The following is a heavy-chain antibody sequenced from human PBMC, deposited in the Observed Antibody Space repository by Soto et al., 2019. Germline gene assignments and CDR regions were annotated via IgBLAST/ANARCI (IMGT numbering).Heavy chain of an antibody. Sequence: GRSLRFSCALSGFTFSNYAMAWVRHASGKGMGWGPSIRADGSTTHYADSVKGRFTVSRDNSKNRLYLDMKSLRADDTSLYYCVSDSNGYFYWLGSYWRQGTPVTVSS. V-gene: IGHV3-23*01. J-gene: IGHJ4*02. CDR2: IRADGSTT. D-gene: IGHD4-4*01. CDR3: VSDSNGYFYWLGSY. CDR1: GFTFSNYA.